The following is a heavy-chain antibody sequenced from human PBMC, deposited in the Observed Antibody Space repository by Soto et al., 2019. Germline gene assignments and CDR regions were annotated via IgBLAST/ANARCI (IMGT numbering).Heavy chain of an antibody. CDR1: GFTFSSYG. CDR3: AKGSGALVRGGRGLYGMDV. V-gene: IGHV3-30*18. CDR2: ISYDGSNK. J-gene: IGHJ6*02. D-gene: IGHD3-10*01. Sequence: QVQLVESGGGVVQPGRSLRLSCAASGFTFSSYGMHWVRQAPGKGLEWVAVISYDGSNKYYADSVKGRFTISRDNSKNTLYMGMNSLRAVDTAVYYLAKGSGALVRGGRGLYGMDVWGQGTTVTVSS.